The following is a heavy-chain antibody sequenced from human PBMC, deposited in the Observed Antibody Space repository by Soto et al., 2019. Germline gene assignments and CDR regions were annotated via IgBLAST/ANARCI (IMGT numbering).Heavy chain of an antibody. V-gene: IGHV3-48*03. D-gene: IGHD3-10*01. CDR1: GFTFSRFG. J-gene: IGHJ4*02. Sequence: GGSLRLSCAASGFTFSRFGLHWVRQAPGKGLEWISYISSSGSTAYYASSVEGRFTISRDNANNSVYLQMDSLRAEDTALYYCTRAAWFPYLSFYWGQGALVTVSS. CDR2: ISSSGSTA. CDR3: TRAAWFPYLSFY.